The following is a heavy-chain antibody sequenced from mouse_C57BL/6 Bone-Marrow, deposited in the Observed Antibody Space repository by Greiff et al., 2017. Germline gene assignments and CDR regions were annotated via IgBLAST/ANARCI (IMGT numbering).Heavy chain of an antibody. Sequence: QVQLQQPGAELVKPGASVKLSCKASGYTFTSYWMQWVKQRPGQGLEWIGEIDPSDSYTNYNQKFKGKATLTVDTSSSTAYMQLSSLTSEDSAVYYCAREEKPYDYDDLYWYFDVWGTGTTVTVSS. CDR3: AREEKPYDYDDLYWYFDV. CDR2: IDPSDSYT. V-gene: IGHV1-50*01. J-gene: IGHJ1*03. CDR1: GYTFTSYW. D-gene: IGHD2-4*01.